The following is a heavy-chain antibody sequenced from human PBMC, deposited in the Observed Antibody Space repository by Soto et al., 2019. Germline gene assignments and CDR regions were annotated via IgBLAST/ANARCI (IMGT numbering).Heavy chain of an antibody. CDR3: ARQSEGGGGLYDFWSGYTYAFDI. Sequence: GESLKISCKGSGYSFTSYWIGWVRQMPGKGLEWMGIIYPGDSDTRYSPSFQGQVTISADKSISTAYLQWSSLKASDTAMYYCARQSEGGGGLYDFWSGYTYAFDIWGQGTMVTVSS. CDR2: IYPGDSDT. D-gene: IGHD3-3*01. V-gene: IGHV5-51*01. J-gene: IGHJ3*02. CDR1: GYSFTSYW.